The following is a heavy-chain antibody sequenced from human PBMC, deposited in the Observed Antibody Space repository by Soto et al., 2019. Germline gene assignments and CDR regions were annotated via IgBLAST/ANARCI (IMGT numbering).Heavy chain of an antibody. D-gene: IGHD4-17*01. CDR2: IYYTGTT. Sequence: SETLSLTCTVSGGSIRDYYWSWIRQSPGKGLEWIGYIYYTGTTRYNPSIKSRVTISVDSSKNQFSLNLRSVSAADTAVYYCARHPRMDGDYEYWGQGTLVTVSS. J-gene: IGHJ4*02. CDR1: GGSIRDYY. V-gene: IGHV4-59*08. CDR3: ARHPRMDGDYEY.